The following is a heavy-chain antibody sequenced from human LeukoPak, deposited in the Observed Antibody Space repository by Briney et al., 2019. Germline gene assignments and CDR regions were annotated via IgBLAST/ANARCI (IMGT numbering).Heavy chain of an antibody. CDR3: AKYERATSDAFDV. V-gene: IGHV3-30*18. Sequence: PGGSLRLSCAASGFTFSSYGMHWVRQAPGKGLEWVAVISYDGSNKYYADSVKGRFTISRDNSKNTLYLQMNSLRAEDTAVYYCAKYERATSDAFDVWGQGTMVAVSS. J-gene: IGHJ3*01. CDR2: ISYDGSNK. D-gene: IGHD2-2*01. CDR1: GFTFSSYG.